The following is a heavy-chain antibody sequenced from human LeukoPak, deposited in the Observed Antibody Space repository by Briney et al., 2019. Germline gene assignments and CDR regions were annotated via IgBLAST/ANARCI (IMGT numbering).Heavy chain of an antibody. CDR3: ARQISDYYYYYIDV. CDR1: GGSISSTSYY. J-gene: IGHJ6*03. CDR2: IYNTDST. Sequence: SETLSPTCSVSGGSISSTSYYWGWIRQPPGKGLEWIVSIYNTDSTYYNPSLKSRVSISVDTSRNQCSLKLSSVTAADTAVYYCARQISDYYYYYIDVWGQGTTVTVSS. D-gene: IGHD3-10*01. V-gene: IGHV4-39*01.